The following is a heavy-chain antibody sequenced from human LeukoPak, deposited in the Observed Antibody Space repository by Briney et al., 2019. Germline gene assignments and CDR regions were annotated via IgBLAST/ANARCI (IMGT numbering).Heavy chain of an antibody. Sequence: QSGGSLRLSCAASGFTFSSYAMSWVRQAPGKGLEWVSAISGSGGSTYYADSVKGRFTISRDNSKNTLYLQMNSLRAEDTAVYHCATGGSWYYFDYWGQGTLVTVSS. CDR1: GFTFSSYA. CDR2: ISGSGGST. J-gene: IGHJ4*02. D-gene: IGHD6-13*01. V-gene: IGHV3-23*01. CDR3: ATGGSWYYFDY.